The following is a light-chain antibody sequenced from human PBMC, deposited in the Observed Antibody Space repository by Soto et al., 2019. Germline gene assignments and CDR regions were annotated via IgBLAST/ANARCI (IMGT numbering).Light chain of an antibody. CDR2: DAS. CDR1: QSISTY. V-gene: IGKV1-39*01. Sequence: DIQMTQSPSSLSASVGDRVTITCRASQSISTYLNWYQQKPGKAPKLLIYDASRLQSGVPSRFSGSGSGTDFTLTISSLQPEDFATYYCQQNYNTPQTFGQGTKVDNK. J-gene: IGKJ1*01. CDR3: QQNYNTPQT.